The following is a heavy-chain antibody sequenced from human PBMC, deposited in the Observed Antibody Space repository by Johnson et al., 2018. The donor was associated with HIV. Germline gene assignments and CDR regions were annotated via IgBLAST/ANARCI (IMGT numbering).Heavy chain of an antibody. CDR3: ARPFRSGAYIDGFEI. Sequence: VQLVESGGGVIRPGGSLRLSCAASGFTFSSYDMHWVRQATGKGLEWVSTIGTAGDTYYPGSVKGRFTVSREDAKNSLYLQMNSLRPEDTAIYYCARPFRSGAYIDGFEIWGHGTMVTVSS. J-gene: IGHJ3*02. CDR1: GFTFSSYD. D-gene: IGHD3-22*01. CDR2: IGTAGDT. V-gene: IGHV3-13*01.